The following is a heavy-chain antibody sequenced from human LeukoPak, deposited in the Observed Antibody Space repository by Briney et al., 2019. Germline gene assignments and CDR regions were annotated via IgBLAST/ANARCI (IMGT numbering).Heavy chain of an antibody. CDR3: ARDRDSSGWFSDY. V-gene: IGHV1-69*13. J-gene: IGHJ4*02. D-gene: IGHD6-19*01. Sequence: SVKVSCKASGGTFSSYAISWVRQAPGQGLEWMGGIIPIFGTANYAQKFQGRVTITADESTSTAYMELSSLRSEDTAVYYCARDRDSSGWFSDYWGQGTLVTVSS. CDR1: GGTFSSYA. CDR2: IIPIFGTA.